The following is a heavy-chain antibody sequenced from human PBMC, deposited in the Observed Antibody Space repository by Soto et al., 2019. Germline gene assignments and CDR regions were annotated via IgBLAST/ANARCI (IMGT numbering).Heavy chain of an antibody. Sequence: SLRLSCAASGFTLSSYGMNWVRQAPGKXLEWVTVISYDGSNKYYADSVKGRFTISRDNSKNTLYLQMNSLRAEDTAVYYCAKPRERSTVVTCWPFDIWGQGTMVTVSS. V-gene: IGHV3-30*18. J-gene: IGHJ3*02. CDR1: GFTLSSYG. CDR3: AKPRERSTVVTCWPFDI. D-gene: IGHD4-17*01. CDR2: ISYDGSNK.